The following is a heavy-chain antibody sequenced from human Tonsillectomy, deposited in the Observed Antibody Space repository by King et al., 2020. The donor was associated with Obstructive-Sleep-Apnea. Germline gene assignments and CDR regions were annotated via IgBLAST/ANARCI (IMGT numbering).Heavy chain of an antibody. V-gene: IGHV3-21*01. D-gene: IGHD6-19*01. CDR1: GFTFSSYS. J-gene: IGHJ4*02. CDR2: ITSSSDYI. CDR3: ARGVVMAGTGIDY. Sequence: VQLVESGGGLVKPGGFLRLSCAASGFTFSSYSMNWVRQAPGKGLEWVSYITSSSDYIYYADSVKGRFTISRDNAKNSLYLQMTSLRVEDTALYYCARGVVMAGTGIDYWGQGTLVTVSS.